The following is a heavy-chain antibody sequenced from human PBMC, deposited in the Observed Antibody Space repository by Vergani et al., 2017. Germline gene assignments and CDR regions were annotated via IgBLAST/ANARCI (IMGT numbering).Heavy chain of an antibody. D-gene: IGHD3-16*01. Sequence: QVQLVESGGGAVQRGGSLRLSCATSGFTLSNYDMQWIRQGPGKGLEFVAVIHFDGSNQYYADSVKGRFTLSRDFSKNTLDLQMNSLRTDDTATYYCAKHFRGWGIDYWGQGTQVIVSS. CDR3: AKHFRGWGIDY. V-gene: IGHV3-30*02. CDR1: GFTLSNYD. CDR2: IHFDGSNQ. J-gene: IGHJ4*02.